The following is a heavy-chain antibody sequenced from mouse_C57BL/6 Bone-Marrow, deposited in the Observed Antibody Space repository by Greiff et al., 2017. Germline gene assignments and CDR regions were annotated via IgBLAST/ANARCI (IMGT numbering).Heavy chain of an antibody. Sequence: QVQLQQPGAELVKPGASVKLSCKASGYTFTSYWMQWVKQRPGQGLEWIGEIDPSDSYTNYNQKFKGKATLTVDTSSSTAYMQLSSLTSEDSAVYYCARPRLVYFDVWGTGTTVTVSS. J-gene: IGHJ1*03. CDR1: GYTFTSYW. V-gene: IGHV1-50*01. CDR3: ARPRLVYFDV. CDR2: IDPSDSYT.